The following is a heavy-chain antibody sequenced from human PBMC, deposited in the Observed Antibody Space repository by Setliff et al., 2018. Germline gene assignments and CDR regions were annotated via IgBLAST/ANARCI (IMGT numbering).Heavy chain of an antibody. CDR3: ALSDHYPFYYDS. Sequence: PSETLSLTCTVSGYSIRSDYYWSWIRQPPGKGLEWIGYISNRGSTDYNPSLKSRVTISEDTSRSQFSLKLTSVTTADTAVYYCALSDHYPFYYDSWGLGTLVTVSS. D-gene: IGHD3-3*01. J-gene: IGHJ4*02. CDR1: GYSIRSDYY. V-gene: IGHV4-59*01. CDR2: ISNRGST.